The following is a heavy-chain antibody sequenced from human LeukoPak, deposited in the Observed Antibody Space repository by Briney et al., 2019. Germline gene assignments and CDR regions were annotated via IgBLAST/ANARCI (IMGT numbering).Heavy chain of an antibody. CDR1: GSSFTSYW. CDR2: IYPDDSDT. D-gene: IGHD4-17*01. J-gene: IGHJ4*02. V-gene: IGHV5-51*01. Sequence: GESLKISCKGSGSSFTSYWIGWVRQMPGKGLEWLGIIYPDDSDTRYSPSFQDQVIISADKSISTAYLQWSSLKASDTAMYYCARHYPGGDYFIDYWGQGTLVTVSS. CDR3: ARHYPGGDYFIDY.